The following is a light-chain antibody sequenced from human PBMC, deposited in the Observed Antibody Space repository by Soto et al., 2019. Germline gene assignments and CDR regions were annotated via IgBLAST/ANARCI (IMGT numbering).Light chain of an antibody. J-gene: IGKJ1*01. CDR3: HQYGSSPPWT. CDR2: GVS. V-gene: IGKV3-20*01. CDR1: QSVSSNF. Sequence: EVVMTQSPATLSVSPGDKVSLSFRASQSVSSNFLAWYQQKPGQAPRLLIYGVSSRATGIPDRFSGSGSGTDFTLTISRLQPEDFAVYYCHQYGSSPPWTFGQGTKVDI.